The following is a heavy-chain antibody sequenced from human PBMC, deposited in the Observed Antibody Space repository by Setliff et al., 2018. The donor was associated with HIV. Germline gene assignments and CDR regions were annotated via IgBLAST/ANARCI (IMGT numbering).Heavy chain of an antibody. CDR2: IYWDDDK. D-gene: IGHD2-21*02. J-gene: IGHJ4*02. CDR3: AHVLLSCSDSGEDCYLYYFHY. CDR1: GFSLSTSGVG. V-gene: IGHV2-5*02. Sequence: SGPTLVNPTQTLTLTCTFSGFSLSTSGVGVGWIRQPPGKALEWLALIYWDDDKRYSPSLKTRLTITMLTITKHTSKNQVVLTMTNMDQVGTATYYCAHVLLSCSDSGEDCYLYYFHYWGPGTLITVSS.